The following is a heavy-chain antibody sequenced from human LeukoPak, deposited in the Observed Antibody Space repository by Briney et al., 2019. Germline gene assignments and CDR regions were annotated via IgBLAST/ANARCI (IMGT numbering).Heavy chain of an antibody. CDR1: GFTFSSYE. CDR3: ARADLYNFDY. CDR2: ISSSGRTI. J-gene: IGHJ4*02. V-gene: IGHV3-48*03. Sequence: GGSLRLTCAACGFTFSSYEMNWVRQAPGKGLEWVSYISSSGRTIYYADSVKGRFTVSRDNAKNSLYLQMNSLRAEDTAVYYCARADLYNFDYWGQGTLVTVSS. D-gene: IGHD3-3*01.